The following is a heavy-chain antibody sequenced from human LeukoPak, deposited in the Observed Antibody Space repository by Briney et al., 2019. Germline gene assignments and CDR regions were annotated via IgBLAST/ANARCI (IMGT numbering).Heavy chain of an antibody. CDR2: INHSGST. CDR3: ARSRGIAAAGRGAFDI. J-gene: IGHJ3*02. V-gene: IGHV4-34*01. Sequence: PSETLSLTCAVYGGSFSGYYWSWIRQPPRKGLEWIGEINHSGSTNYNPSLKSRVTILVDTSKNQFSVKLSSVTAADTAVYYCARSRGIAAAGRGAFDIWGLGTMVAVSS. CDR1: GGSFSGYY. D-gene: IGHD6-13*01.